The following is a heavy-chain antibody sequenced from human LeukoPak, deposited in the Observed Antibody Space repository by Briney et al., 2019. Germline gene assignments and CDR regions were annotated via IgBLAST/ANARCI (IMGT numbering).Heavy chain of an antibody. D-gene: IGHD4-17*01. CDR1: GFTFSSYW. V-gene: IGHV3-74*01. CDR2: VTSDGSTT. CDR3: AKDLGLTTFHY. Sequence: PGGSLRLSCVASGFTFSSYWMHWVRHAPGKGLVWVSRVTSDGSTTTYADSVKGRFTISRDNAKNTLFLQMNSLRAEDTAVYYCAKDLGLTTFHYWGQGTLVTVSS. J-gene: IGHJ4*02.